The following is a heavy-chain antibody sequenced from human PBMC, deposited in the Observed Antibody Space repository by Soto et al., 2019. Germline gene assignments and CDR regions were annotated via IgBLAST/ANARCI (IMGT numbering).Heavy chain of an antibody. J-gene: IGHJ6*02. Sequence: QVQLQESGPGVVKPSETLSLTCTVSGGSISSYYWSWVRQPAGKGLQWIGRISPSGSTNYNPSLKSRVTMSGDTAKNQFSRKLSAVTAADTAVYYCARAGVAGSNYYYGLDVWGQGTTVTVSS. V-gene: IGHV4-4*07. CDR3: ARAGVAGSNYYYGLDV. D-gene: IGHD6-19*01. CDR2: ISPSGST. CDR1: GGSISSYY.